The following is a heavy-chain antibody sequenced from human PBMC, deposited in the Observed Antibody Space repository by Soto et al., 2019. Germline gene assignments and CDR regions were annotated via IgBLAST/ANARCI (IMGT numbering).Heavy chain of an antibody. J-gene: IGHJ4*02. V-gene: IGHV3-53*01. CDR2: IYSGGYT. D-gene: IGHD3-10*01. CDR3: ATNPGGGGY. CDR1: GFTVSNNY. Sequence: EVQLVESGGGLIQPGGSLRLSCAVSGFTVSNNYMSWVRQAPGKGLEGVSVIYSGGYTAYGDSVKGRFTISRDNSKNTLFLQMNGRGPADPAFFYGATNPGGGGYWGQGTLVTVSS.